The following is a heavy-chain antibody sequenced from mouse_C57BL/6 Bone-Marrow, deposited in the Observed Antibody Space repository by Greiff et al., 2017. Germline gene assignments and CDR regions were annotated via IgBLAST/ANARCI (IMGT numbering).Heavy chain of an antibody. CDR1: GFTFSDSY. J-gene: IGHJ3*01. Sequence: EVKLVESGGGLVQPGGSLKLSCAASGFTFSDSYMYWVRQTPEKRLEWVAYISNGGGSTYYPDTVKGRFTISRDNAKNTLYLQMSRLKSEDTAMYYCARSAGSSYTWFAYWGQGTLVTVSA. CDR2: ISNGGGST. CDR3: ARSAGSSYTWFAY. D-gene: IGHD1-1*01. V-gene: IGHV5-12*01.